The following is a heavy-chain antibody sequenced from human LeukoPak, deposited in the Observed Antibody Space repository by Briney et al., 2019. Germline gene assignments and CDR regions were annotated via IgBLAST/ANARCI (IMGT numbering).Heavy chain of an antibody. CDR1: GYTFTSYG. V-gene: IGHV1-18*01. Sequence: ASVKVSCKASGYTFTSYGISWVRQAPGQGLEWMGWISAYNGNTNYAQKLQGRVTMTTDTSTSTAYMELRSLRSDDTAVYYCARDQGYYDSRGYYGDAFDIWGQGTMVTVSS. CDR3: ARDQGYYDSRGYYGDAFDI. J-gene: IGHJ3*02. D-gene: IGHD3-22*01. CDR2: ISAYNGNT.